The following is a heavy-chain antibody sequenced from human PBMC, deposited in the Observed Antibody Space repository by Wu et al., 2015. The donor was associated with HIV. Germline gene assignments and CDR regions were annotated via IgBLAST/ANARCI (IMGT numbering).Heavy chain of an antibody. D-gene: IGHD4-23*01. V-gene: IGHV1-18*01. Sequence: QVQLVQSGAEVKKPGASVKVSCKASGYTFTNYDISWVRQAPGQGLEWMGWISAYSGNTKYAQKLQGRVTMTTDTSTSSAYMELRSLRSDDTAVYYCARGGVYGVNVGITSYYYYIDVVGQRDHGHRLL. CDR1: GYTFTNYD. CDR3: ARGGVYGVNVGITSYYYYIDV. J-gene: IGHJ6*03. CDR2: ISAYSGNT.